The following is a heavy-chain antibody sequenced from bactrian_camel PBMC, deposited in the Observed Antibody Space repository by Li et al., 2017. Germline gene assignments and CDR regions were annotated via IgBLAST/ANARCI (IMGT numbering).Heavy chain of an antibody. D-gene: IGHD3*01. CDR2: IYTAGNYT. V-gene: IGHV3S6*01. J-gene: IGHJ4*01. Sequence: VQLVESGGGSVQAGGTLRLSCVASAYASSAYCVGWFREAPGKEREGVATIYTAGNYTFYSDSVKGRFTISHDDAKDTLYLQMNSLKPEDTAVYYCAADSPTARADVRTLYAMYLGQGTQVTVSP. CDR3: AADSPTARADVRTLYAMY. CDR1: AYASSAYC.